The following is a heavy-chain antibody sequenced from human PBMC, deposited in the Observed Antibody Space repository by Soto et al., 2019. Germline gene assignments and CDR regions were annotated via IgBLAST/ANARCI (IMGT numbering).Heavy chain of an antibody. J-gene: IGHJ6*02. CDR3: ARDTRYPYYYYYGMDV. V-gene: IGHV4-59*01. D-gene: IGHD2-2*02. CDR2: IYYSGST. Sequence: SETLSLTCTVSGGSISSYYWSWIRQPPGKGLEWIGYIYYSGSTNYNPSLKSRVTISVDTSKNQFSLKLSSVTAADTAVYYCARDTRYPYYYYYGMDVWGQGTTVTVSS. CDR1: GGSISSYY.